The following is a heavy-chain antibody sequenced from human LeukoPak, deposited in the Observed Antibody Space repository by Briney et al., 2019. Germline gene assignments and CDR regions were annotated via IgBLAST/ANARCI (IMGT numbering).Heavy chain of an antibody. Sequence: PGRSLRLSCAASGFTFSSYAIHWVRQAPGKGLEWVAVISYDGSNKYYADSVKGRFTISRDNYKNSLYLQIKRLRGEDTAVYYCARDRSQRAYSYGPDGEWGQGTLVTVSS. J-gene: IGHJ4*02. CDR2: ISYDGSNK. CDR3: ARDRSQRAYSYGPDGE. CDR1: GFTFSSYA. D-gene: IGHD5-18*01. V-gene: IGHV3-30*01.